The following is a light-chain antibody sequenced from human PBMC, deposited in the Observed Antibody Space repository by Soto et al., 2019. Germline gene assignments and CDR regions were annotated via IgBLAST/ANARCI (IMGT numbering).Light chain of an antibody. Sequence: IVLTQSPATLSLSPLERDTIYCRCSQALRSSYLAWYQQKPGLAPRLLIYATSSRATGIPDRFSGGGSGTDFTLTINKLEPEDFAVYYCQQYGTSPRSITFGQGTRLEIK. CDR2: ATS. CDR1: QALRSSY. CDR3: QQYGTSPRSIT. J-gene: IGKJ5*01. V-gene: IGKV3D-20*01.